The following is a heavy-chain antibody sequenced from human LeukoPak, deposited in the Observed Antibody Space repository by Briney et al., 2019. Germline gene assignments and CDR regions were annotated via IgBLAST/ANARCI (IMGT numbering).Heavy chain of an antibody. V-gene: IGHV3-23*01. CDR1: GFTFYNYA. D-gene: IGHD3-10*01. CDR2: ISDSGSST. Sequence: GGSLRLSCAASGFTFYNYAMSWVRQAPGTGLEWDSTISDSGSSTYYADSVRGRFTISRDNSKNTLYLQMDSLRAEDTAIYYCAKVPYSDYGSGRPPFMDVWDQGTTVAVSS. J-gene: IGHJ6*02. CDR3: AKVPYSDYGSGRPPFMDV.